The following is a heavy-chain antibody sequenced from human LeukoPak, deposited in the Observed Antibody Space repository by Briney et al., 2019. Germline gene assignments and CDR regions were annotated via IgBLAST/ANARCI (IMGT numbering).Heavy chain of an antibody. CDR3: AKDYGVMQQWLVPSFDY. CDR2: ISWNSGSI. D-gene: IGHD6-19*01. Sequence: PGGSLRLSCAASGFTFDDYAMHWVRQAPGKGLEWVSGISWNSGSIGYADSVKGRFTISRDNAKNSLYLKMNSLRPEDTALYYCAKDYGVMQQWLVPSFDYWGQGTLVTVSS. J-gene: IGHJ4*02. CDR1: GFTFDDYA. V-gene: IGHV3-9*01.